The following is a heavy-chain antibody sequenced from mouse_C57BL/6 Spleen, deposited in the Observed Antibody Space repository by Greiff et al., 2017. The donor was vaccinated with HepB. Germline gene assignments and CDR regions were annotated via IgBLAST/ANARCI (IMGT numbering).Heavy chain of an antibody. V-gene: IGHV1-64*01. CDR1: GYTFTSYW. CDR3: APVVATKGGLYFDY. J-gene: IGHJ2*01. Sequence: QVQLKQPGAELVKPGASVKLSCKASGYTFTSYWMHWVKQRPGQGLEWIGMIHPNSGSTNYNEKFKSKATLTVDKSSSTAYMQLSSLTSEDSAVYYCAPVVATKGGLYFDYWGQGATLTVSS. D-gene: IGHD1-1*01. CDR2: IHPNSGST.